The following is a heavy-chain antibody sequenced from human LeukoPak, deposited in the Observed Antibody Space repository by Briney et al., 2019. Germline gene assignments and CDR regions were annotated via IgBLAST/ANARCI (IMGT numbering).Heavy chain of an antibody. J-gene: IGHJ4*02. CDR2: IYNIKTT. D-gene: IGHD1-26*01. Sequence: PSETLSLTCVVYGESFSGYYWTWIRQPPGKGLEWIGYIYNIKTTKYNPSLNSRVTISVDTSKNQFSLKLSSVTAADTAVYYCATTTIRLGYWGQGTLVTVSS. CDR3: ATTTIRLGY. V-gene: IGHV4-34*11. CDR1: GESFSGYY.